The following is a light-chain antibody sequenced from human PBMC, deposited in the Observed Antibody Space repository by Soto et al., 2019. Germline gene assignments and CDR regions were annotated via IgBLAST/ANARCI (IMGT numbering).Light chain of an antibody. CDR1: QYISSH. Sequence: DVQLTQSPTFLSASVGDRVTITCRASQYISSHLAWYQQIPGKGPKLLIYAASTLQSGVPSRFSGSGSGTDFTLAISSLQPEDFATDYCLQVNGYPHTFGQGTKLEIK. V-gene: IGKV1-9*01. CDR3: LQVNGYPHT. CDR2: AAS. J-gene: IGKJ2*01.